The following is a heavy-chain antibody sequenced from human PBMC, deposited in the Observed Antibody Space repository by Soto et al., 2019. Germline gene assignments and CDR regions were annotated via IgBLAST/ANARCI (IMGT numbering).Heavy chain of an antibody. CDR1: GFTFSSYA. V-gene: IGHV3-23*01. CDR3: AIEVGATGAFDI. J-gene: IGHJ3*02. D-gene: IGHD1-26*01. Sequence: GGSLRLSCAASGFTFSSYAMSWVRQAPGKGLEWVSAISGSGGSTYYADSVKGRFTISRDNSKNKLYLQMNSLRAEDTAVYYCAIEVGATGAFDIWGQGTMVTVSS. CDR2: ISGSGGST.